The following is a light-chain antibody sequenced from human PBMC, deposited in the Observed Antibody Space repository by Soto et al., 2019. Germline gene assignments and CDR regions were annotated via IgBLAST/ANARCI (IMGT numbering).Light chain of an antibody. CDR2: GAS. V-gene: IGKV3-15*01. J-gene: IGKJ1*01. Sequence: VMTHAPPTLSVSPLYRATLSFMASQSVSINLAWYQQKPGQAPRLLIYGASTRATGIPARFSGSGSGTDFTLTISSLEPEDFAVYYCHQYGSSPQTFGQGTKVDIK. CDR1: QSVSIN. CDR3: HQYGSSPQT.